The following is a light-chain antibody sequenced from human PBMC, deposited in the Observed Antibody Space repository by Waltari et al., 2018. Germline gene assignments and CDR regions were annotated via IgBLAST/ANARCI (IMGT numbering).Light chain of an antibody. V-gene: IGKV1-5*01. CDR1: QSINSW. CDR2: DAS. CDR3: QQYNTYSIT. J-gene: IGKJ5*01. Sequence: DIHMTQSPSTLSAFVGDRVTITCRASQSINSWLAWYQKKPGKAPKLLIYDASGLQSGVPSRFSGSGSGTDFTLTISSLQPDDFATYYCQQYNTYSITFGQGTRVEIK.